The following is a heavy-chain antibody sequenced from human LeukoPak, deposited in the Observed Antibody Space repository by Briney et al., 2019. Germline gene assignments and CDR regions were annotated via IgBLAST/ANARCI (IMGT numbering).Heavy chain of an antibody. J-gene: IGHJ6*03. Sequence: GSVKVSCKASGYTFTSYYIHWVRQAPGQGLEWMGIINPNFGSTSYAQKFQGRVTMTSDMSTSTVYMELSSLRSEDTAVYYCARDRLRFLEWSMGVGEYYYYMDVWGKGTTVTVSS. CDR2: INPNFGST. CDR3: ARDRLRFLEWSMGVGEYYYYMDV. D-gene: IGHD3-3*01. V-gene: IGHV1-46*01. CDR1: GYTFTSYY.